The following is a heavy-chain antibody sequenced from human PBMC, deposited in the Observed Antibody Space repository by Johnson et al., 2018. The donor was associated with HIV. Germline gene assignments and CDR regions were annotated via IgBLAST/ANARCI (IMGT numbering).Heavy chain of an antibody. J-gene: IGHJ3*02. CDR1: GFTFSSYD. D-gene: IGHD2-15*01. V-gene: IGHV3-13*01. Sequence: VQLVESGGGLVQPGGSLRLSCAASGFTFSSYDMHWVRQATGKGLEWVSAIGTAGDTYYPGSVKGRFTISRENAKNSLYLQMNSLRAEDTGLYYCSRDGTGGYCRCGRGYDAFDIWGQGTMVTVSS. CDR3: SRDGTGGYCRCGRGYDAFDI. CDR2: IGTAGDT.